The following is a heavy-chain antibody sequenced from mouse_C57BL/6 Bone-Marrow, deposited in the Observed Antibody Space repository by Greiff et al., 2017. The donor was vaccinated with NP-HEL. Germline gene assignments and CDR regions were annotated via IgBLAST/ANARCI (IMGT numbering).Heavy chain of an antibody. Sequence: EVMLVESGGGLVKPRGSLKLSCAASGFTFSSYAMSWVRQTPEKRLEWVATISDGGSYTYYPDNVKGRFTISRDNAKNNLYLQMSHLKSEDTAMYYCAREGLRVYYPFAYWGQGTLVTVSA. CDR1: GFTFSSYA. V-gene: IGHV5-4*01. D-gene: IGHD1-1*01. CDR3: AREGLRVYYPFAY. J-gene: IGHJ3*01. CDR2: ISDGGSYT.